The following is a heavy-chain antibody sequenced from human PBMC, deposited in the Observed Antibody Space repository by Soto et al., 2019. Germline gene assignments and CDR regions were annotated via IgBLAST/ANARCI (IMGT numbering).Heavy chain of an antibody. CDR2: IGEGGVSR. D-gene: IGHD3-10*01. Sequence: GGSLRLSCVASGFDFSTYAMSWVRQAPGKGLEWVSVIGEGGVSRVYADAVKGRFTISRDNSKNTLYLQMTSLRVDDTAMYYCARDSVTRVSSDIPGMDVWGQGTTVTVSS. V-gene: IGHV3-23*01. CDR3: ARDSVTRVSSDIPGMDV. J-gene: IGHJ6*02. CDR1: GFDFSTYA.